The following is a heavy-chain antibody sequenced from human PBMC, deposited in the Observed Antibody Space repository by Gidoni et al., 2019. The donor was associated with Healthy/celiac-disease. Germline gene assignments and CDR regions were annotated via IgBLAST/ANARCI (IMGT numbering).Heavy chain of an antibody. Sequence: QVQLVQSGAEVKKPGSSGKVSCQASGGTFSSYAISWVRQAPGQGLEWMGGIIPIFGTANYAQKFQGRVTITADESTSTAYMELSSLRSEDTAVYYCARGAPLDSYGYYHYYYYGMDVWGQGTTVTVSS. CDR2: IIPIFGTA. V-gene: IGHV1-69*01. CDR1: GGTFSSYA. J-gene: IGHJ6*02. D-gene: IGHD5-18*01. CDR3: ARGAPLDSYGYYHYYYYGMDV.